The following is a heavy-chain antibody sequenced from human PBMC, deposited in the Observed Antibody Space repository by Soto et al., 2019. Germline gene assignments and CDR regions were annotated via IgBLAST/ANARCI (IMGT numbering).Heavy chain of an antibody. D-gene: IGHD3-16*01. CDR3: ATAGTRGGFLNWFDP. CDR2: ISSSSSTI. V-gene: IGHV3-48*02. CDR1: GFTFSSYS. Sequence: EVQLVESGGGLVQPGGSLRLSCAASGFTFSSYSMNWVRQAPGKGLEWVSYISSSSSTIYYADSVKGRFTISRDNAKNSLYLQMNSLRDEDTAMYYCATAGTRGGFLNWFDPWGRGTLVTVSS. J-gene: IGHJ5*02.